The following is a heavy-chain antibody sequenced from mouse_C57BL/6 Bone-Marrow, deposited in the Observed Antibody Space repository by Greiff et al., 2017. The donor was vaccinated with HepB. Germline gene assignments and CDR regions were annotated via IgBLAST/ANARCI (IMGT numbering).Heavy chain of an antibody. CDR1: GFTFSSYA. CDR2: ISDGGSYT. V-gene: IGHV5-4*01. J-gene: IGHJ3*01. D-gene: IGHD2-5*01. Sequence: DVKLVESGGGLVKPGGSLKLSCAASGFTFSSYAMSWVRQTPEKRLEWVATISDGGSYTYYPDNVKGRFTISRDNAKNNLYLQMSHLKSEDTAMYYCARDYSNYVWFAYWGQGTLVTVSA. CDR3: ARDYSNYVWFAY.